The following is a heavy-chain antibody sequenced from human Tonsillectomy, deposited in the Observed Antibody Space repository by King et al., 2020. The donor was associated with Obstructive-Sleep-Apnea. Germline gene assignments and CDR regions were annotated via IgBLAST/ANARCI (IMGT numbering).Heavy chain of an antibody. J-gene: IGHJ4*02. D-gene: IGHD3-22*01. CDR3: AKVTVAGVLDY. CDR2: IYYSGSS. Sequence: PLQESGPGLVKPSETLSLTCTVSGGSIANSIYYWGWLRQPPGKGLEWIGSIYYSGSSYHNPSLKSRVTMSIDTSTNQFSLKVSSVTAADTAVYYCAKVTVAGVLDYWGQGTLVTVSS. V-gene: IGHV4-39*07. CDR1: GGSIANSIYY.